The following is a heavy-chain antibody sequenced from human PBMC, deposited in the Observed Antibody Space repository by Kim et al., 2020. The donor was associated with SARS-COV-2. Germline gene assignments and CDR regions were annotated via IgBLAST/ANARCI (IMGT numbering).Heavy chain of an antibody. J-gene: IGHJ4*02. Sequence: YHADSVKGRFTTSGDNSKTSLYLQMNSLRVDDTAVYYCARDSWLSSWDFDCWGQGTLVTVSS. V-gene: IGHV3-48*03. CDR3: ARDSWLSSWDFDC. D-gene: IGHD6-13*01.